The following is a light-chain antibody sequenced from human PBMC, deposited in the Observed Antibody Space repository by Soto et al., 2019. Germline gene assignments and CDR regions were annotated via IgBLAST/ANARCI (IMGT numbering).Light chain of an antibody. V-gene: IGKV3-11*01. CDR2: DAS. CDR3: HQYGTGPWT. J-gene: IGKJ1*01. CDR1: QSISNY. Sequence: EVVLTQSPATLSLSPGERATLSCRASQSISNYLAWYQQKLGQAPRLLIYDASDRATGIPDRFSGSGSGTDFTLTISSLEPEDFAVYYCHQYGTGPWTLGQGTKVEIK.